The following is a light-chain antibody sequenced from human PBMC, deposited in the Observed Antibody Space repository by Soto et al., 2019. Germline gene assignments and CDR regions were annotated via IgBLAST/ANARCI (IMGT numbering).Light chain of an antibody. J-gene: IGKJ4*01. Sequence: DIVMTQTPLSLPVTPGEPASISSRSSQSLLDSDDGNTYLDWYLQKPGQSPQLLIYTVSYRASGVPDRFSGTGSGTDFTLKISRVEAEDVGVYYCMQRIEFPLTFGGGTKVEIQ. CDR1: QSLLDSDDGNTY. V-gene: IGKV2-40*01. CDR2: TVS. CDR3: MQRIEFPLT.